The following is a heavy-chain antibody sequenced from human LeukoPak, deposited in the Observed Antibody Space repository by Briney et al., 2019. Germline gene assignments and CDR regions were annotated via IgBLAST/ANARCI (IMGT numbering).Heavy chain of an antibody. D-gene: IGHD3-22*01. CDR1: GFTFSRYW. CDR3: ARVLSGSWDWFDP. V-gene: IGHV3-74*01. J-gene: IGHJ5*02. CDR2: INPDGSTT. Sequence: PGESLRLSCAASGFTFSRYWIHWVRQAPGKRLEWVSRINPDGSTTTYADSVKGRFTISRDNAKNTVYLQMNSLRAEDTAVYYCARVLSGSWDWFDPWGQGTLVTVSS.